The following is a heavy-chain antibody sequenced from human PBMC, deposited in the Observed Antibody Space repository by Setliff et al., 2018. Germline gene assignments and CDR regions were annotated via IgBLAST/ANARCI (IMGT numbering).Heavy chain of an antibody. CDR3: TRADHTVTTTFDF. V-gene: IGHV7-4-1*02. D-gene: IGHD4-17*01. CDR1: GYSLTSYV. CDR2: INTKTGDP. J-gene: IGHJ4*02. Sequence: ASVKVSCKASGYSLTSYVMNWVRQAPGQGLEWMGWINTKTGDPTYAQGFTGRFAFSLDTSVSTAYLHISSLKAEDTAVYYCTRADHTVTTTFDFWGQGTLVTVSS.